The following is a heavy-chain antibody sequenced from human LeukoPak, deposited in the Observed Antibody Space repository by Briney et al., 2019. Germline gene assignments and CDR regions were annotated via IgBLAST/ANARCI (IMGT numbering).Heavy chain of an antibody. CDR2: IYYSGST. J-gene: IGHJ4*02. V-gene: IGHV4-59*01. Sequence: SETLSLTCTVSGGSISSYYWSWIRQPPGKGLEWIGYIYYSGSTNYNPSLKSRVTISVDTSKNQFSLKLRSVTAADTAVYYCARGRYYGSGTLVYFDYWGQGTLVTVSS. CDR3: ARGRYYGSGTLVYFDY. D-gene: IGHD3-10*01. CDR1: GGSISSYY.